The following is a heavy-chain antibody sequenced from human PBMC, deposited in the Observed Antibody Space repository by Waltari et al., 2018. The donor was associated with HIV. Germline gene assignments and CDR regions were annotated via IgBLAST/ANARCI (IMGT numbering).Heavy chain of an antibody. CDR3: ARSGSVAPPYYDILTGYYRSTYYGMDV. V-gene: IGHV1-46*01. Sequence: QVQLVQSGAEVKKPGASVKASCKASGYTFTSYYMHWVRQAPGQGLEWMGIINPSGGSTSYAQKFQGRVTMTRDTSTSTVYMELSSLRSEDTAVYYCARSGSVAPPYYDILTGYYRSTYYGMDVWGQGTTVTVSS. D-gene: IGHD3-9*01. CDR2: INPSGGST. J-gene: IGHJ6*02. CDR1: GYTFTSYY.